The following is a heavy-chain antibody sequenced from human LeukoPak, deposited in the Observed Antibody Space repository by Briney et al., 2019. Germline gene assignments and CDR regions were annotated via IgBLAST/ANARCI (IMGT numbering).Heavy chain of an antibody. CDR1: GGSISSSSYY. J-gene: IGHJ4*02. V-gene: IGHV4-39*01. CDR3: ARLLGGYSSSSTDY. Sequence: SETLSLTCTVSGGSISSSSYYWGWIRQPPGKGLEWIGSIYYSGSTYYNPSLKSRVTISVDTSKNQFSLKLSSVTAADTAVYYCARLLGGYSSSSTDYWGQGTLVTVSS. CDR2: IYYSGST. D-gene: IGHD6-6*01.